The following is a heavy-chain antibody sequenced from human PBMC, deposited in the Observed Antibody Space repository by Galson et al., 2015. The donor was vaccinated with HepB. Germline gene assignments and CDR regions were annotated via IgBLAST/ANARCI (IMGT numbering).Heavy chain of an antibody. CDR1: GYTFTSYV. Sequence: SVKVSCKASGYTFTSYVISWVRQAPGQGLEWMGWISAYNGNTNYAQKLQGRVTMTTDTSTSTAYMELRSLRSDDTAVYYCARDPIGAMVRGVITHYYYYYGMDVWGQGTTATVSS. CDR2: ISAYNGNT. J-gene: IGHJ6*02. D-gene: IGHD3-10*01. V-gene: IGHV1-18*01. CDR3: ARDPIGAMVRGVITHYYYYYGMDV.